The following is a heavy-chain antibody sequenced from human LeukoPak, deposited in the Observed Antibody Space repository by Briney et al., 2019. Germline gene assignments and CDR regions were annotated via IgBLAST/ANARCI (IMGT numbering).Heavy chain of an antibody. CDR1: GFTFSTYS. CDR3: AGSLRGGGWYMF. Sequence: GRSLRLSCAASGFTFSTYSMNWVRQAPGKGLEWVSSISSSSSSIYYSDSVKGRFTVSRDNAKNSLYLQMNSLRDEDTAVYYCAGSLRGGGWYMFWGQGTLVTVSS. J-gene: IGHJ4*02. CDR2: ISSSSSSI. V-gene: IGHV3-21*01. D-gene: IGHD6-19*01.